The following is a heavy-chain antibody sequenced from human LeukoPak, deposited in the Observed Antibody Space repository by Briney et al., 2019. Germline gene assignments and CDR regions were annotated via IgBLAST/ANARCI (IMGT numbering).Heavy chain of an antibody. V-gene: IGHV4-59*01. CDR3: ARVRRGYSYGLDY. Sequence: PSETLSLTCAVYGGSFSGYYWSWIRQPPGKGLEWIGYIYYSGSTNYNPSLKSRVTISVDTSKNQFSLKLSSVTAADTAVYYCARVRRGYSYGLDYWGQGTLVTVSS. CDR2: IYYSGST. J-gene: IGHJ4*02. CDR1: GGSFSGYY. D-gene: IGHD5-18*01.